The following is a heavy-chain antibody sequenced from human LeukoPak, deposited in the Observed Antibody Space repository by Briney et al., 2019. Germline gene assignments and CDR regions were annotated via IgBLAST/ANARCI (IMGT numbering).Heavy chain of an antibody. CDR3: ASSDIVVVVAEYYFDY. CDR2: IIPIFGTP. Sequence: SVKVSCKASGGTFSSYAISWVRQAPGQGLEWMGGIIPIFGTPNYAQKFQGRVTITADESTSTAYMELSSLRSEDTAVYYCASSDIVVVVAEYYFDYWGQGTLVTVSS. V-gene: IGHV1-69*13. CDR1: GGTFSSYA. J-gene: IGHJ4*02. D-gene: IGHD2-15*01.